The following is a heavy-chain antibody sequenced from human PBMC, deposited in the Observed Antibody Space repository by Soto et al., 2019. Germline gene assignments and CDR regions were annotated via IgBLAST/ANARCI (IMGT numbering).Heavy chain of an antibody. D-gene: IGHD3-9*01. CDR2: ISNTGTET. CDR3: GKHAYAFYDSWGDF. V-gene: IGHV3-23*01. J-gene: IGHJ4*02. CDR1: GFTFSGHA. Sequence: EVQMLESGGGLVQPGGSLRLSCATSGFTFSGHAMTWVRHAPGKGLEWVSTISNTGTETFYAESVKGRFTVSRDNAKDTVYLQMNSLRAEDPAEYYCGKHAYAFYDSWGDFRGQGTLVTVSS.